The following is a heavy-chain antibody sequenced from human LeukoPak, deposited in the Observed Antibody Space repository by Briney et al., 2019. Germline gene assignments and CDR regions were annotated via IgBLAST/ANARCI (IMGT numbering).Heavy chain of an antibody. Sequence: GGSLRLSCAASGFTFSSYWMSWVRQAPGKGLVWVANIKHDGSEKEYVDSVKGRFTISRDNAKNSLYLQMNSLRAEDTAVYYCARDMTPDIVVVPAALGMDVWGQGTTVTVSS. D-gene: IGHD2-2*01. CDR3: ARDMTPDIVVVPAALGMDV. CDR1: GFTFSSYW. V-gene: IGHV3-7*01. CDR2: IKHDGSEK. J-gene: IGHJ6*02.